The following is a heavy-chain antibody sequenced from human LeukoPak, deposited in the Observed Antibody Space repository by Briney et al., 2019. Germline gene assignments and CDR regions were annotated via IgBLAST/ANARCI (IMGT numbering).Heavy chain of an antibody. Sequence: ASVKVSCKASGGSFSSYGISWVRQAPGQGLEWMGWINTNTGNPTYAQGFTGLIVFSLDTSVSTAYLQISSLKAEDSAVYYCAKNGLGAVVKTDWGQGTLVTVSS. CDR1: GGSFSSYG. CDR3: AKNGLGAVVKTD. D-gene: IGHD3-22*01. CDR2: INTNTGNP. J-gene: IGHJ4*02. V-gene: IGHV7-4-1*02.